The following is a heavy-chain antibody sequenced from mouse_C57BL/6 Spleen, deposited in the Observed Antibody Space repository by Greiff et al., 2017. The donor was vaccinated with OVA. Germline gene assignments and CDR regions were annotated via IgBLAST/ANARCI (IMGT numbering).Heavy chain of an antibody. CDR2: INYDGSST. J-gene: IGHJ3*01. D-gene: IGHD1-1*01. CDR3: ARDRHYGSSYGFAY. Sequence: EVKVVESEGGLVQPGSSMKLSCTASGFTFSDYYMAWVRQVPEKGLEWVANINYDGSSTYYLDSLKSRFIISRDNAKNILYLQMSSLKSEDTATYYCARDRHYGSSYGFAYWGQGTLVTVSA. V-gene: IGHV5-16*01. CDR1: GFTFSDYY.